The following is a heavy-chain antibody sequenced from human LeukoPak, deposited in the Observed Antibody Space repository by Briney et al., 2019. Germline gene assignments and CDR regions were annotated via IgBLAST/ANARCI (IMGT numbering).Heavy chain of an antibody. Sequence: GGSLRLSCAASVFTFTDFYISWIRPAPWRGLEWISYILTSGTYTNYADSVKGRFTIYRDNAKNSLYLEMNSLRAEDTAVYYCARDILTGYQPYFDYWGQGTLVTVSS. V-gene: IGHV3-11*05. CDR2: ILTSGTYT. D-gene: IGHD3-9*01. CDR3: ARDILTGYQPYFDY. J-gene: IGHJ4*02. CDR1: VFTFTDFY.